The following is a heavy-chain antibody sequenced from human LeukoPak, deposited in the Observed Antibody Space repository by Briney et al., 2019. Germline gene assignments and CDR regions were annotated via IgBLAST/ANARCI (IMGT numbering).Heavy chain of an antibody. D-gene: IGHD3/OR15-3a*01. Sequence: PSETLSLTCTVSGGSISSDRFYWTWVRQPAGKGLEWIGRIKGCITNYNPSLKSRVNISVDTSTNQFSLKLNSLTAADTAVYYCARVPDWTYAADYWGQGTLVTVSS. CDR1: GGSISSDRFY. CDR2: IKGCIT. J-gene: IGHJ4*02. CDR3: ARVPDWTYAADY. V-gene: IGHV4-61*02.